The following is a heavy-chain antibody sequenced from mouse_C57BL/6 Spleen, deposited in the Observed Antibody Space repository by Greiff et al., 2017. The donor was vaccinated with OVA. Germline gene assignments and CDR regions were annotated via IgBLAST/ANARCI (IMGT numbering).Heavy chain of an antibody. V-gene: IGHV1-64*01. CDR1: GYTFTSYW. D-gene: IGHD2-3*01. CDR2: IHPNSGST. CDR3: ARSGADGYYGY. Sequence: VQLQQPGAELVKPGASVKLSCKASGYTFTSYWMHWVKQRPGQGLEWIGMIHPNSGSTNYNEKFKSKATLTVDKSSSTAYMQLSSLTSEDSAVYYCARSGADGYYGYWGQGTTLTVSS. J-gene: IGHJ2*01.